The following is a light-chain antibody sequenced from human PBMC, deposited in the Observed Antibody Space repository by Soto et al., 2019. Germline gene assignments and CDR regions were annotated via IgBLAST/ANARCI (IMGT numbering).Light chain of an antibody. V-gene: IGLV1-44*01. CDR1: SSNIGTNT. CDR2: GDN. CDR3: AAWDDSLNGYV. Sequence: QSVLTQSPSASGTPGQRVTISCSGSSSNIGTNTVNWYQQLPGTAPKLLIYGDNQRPSGVPDRFSSSKSGTSASLAISGLQSEDEADYYCAAWDDSLNGYVFAAGTKLTVL. J-gene: IGLJ1*01.